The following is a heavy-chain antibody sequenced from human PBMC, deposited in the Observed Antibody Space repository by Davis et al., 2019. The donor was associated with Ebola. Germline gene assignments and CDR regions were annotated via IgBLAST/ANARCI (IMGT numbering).Heavy chain of an antibody. J-gene: IGHJ6*02. CDR2: VSNTGYT. CDR1: GFTFSNAW. D-gene: IGHD3-10*01. Sequence: GSLRLSCAASGFTFSNAWMSWVRQPPGRGLEWVGYVSNTGYTNYSPSLKSRVVMSVDTSKNQFSLKLSSVTAADTAVYYCARRRNTMVRGVNPDYGLDVWGQGTTVAVSS. V-gene: IGHV4-59*08. CDR3: ARRRNTMVRGVNPDYGLDV.